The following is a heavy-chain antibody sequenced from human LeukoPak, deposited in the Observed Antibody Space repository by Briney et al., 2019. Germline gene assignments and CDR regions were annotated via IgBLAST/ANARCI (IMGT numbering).Heavy chain of an antibody. J-gene: IGHJ6*03. CDR1: GYTFTGYY. Sequence: GASVKVSCKASGYTFTGYYMHWVRQAPGQGLEWMGWINPNSGGTNYAQKFQGRVAMTRDTSISTAYMELGRLRSDDTAVYYCARADYYYYYMDVWGKGPTVTVSS. CDR2: INPNSGGT. CDR3: ARADYYYYYMDV. V-gene: IGHV1-2*02.